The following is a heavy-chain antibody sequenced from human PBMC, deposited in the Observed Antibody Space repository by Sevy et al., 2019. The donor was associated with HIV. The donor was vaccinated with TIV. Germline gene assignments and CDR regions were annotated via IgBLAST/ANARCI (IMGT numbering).Heavy chain of an antibody. CDR1: GYMFIAYF. Sequence: ASVKVSCKASGYMFIAYFIHWVRQAPGQGLEWMGRINPNSGDTNSAQKFQGRVTMTRDTSINTDYMELSRLRSDETAVYSCARVVYYDATAYYFDYWGQGTLVTVSS. J-gene: IGHJ4*02. V-gene: IGHV1-2*06. CDR3: ARVVYYDATAYYFDY. D-gene: IGHD3-16*01. CDR2: INPNSGDT.